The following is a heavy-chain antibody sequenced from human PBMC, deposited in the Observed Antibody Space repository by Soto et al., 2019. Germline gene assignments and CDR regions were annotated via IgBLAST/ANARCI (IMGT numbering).Heavy chain of an antibody. V-gene: IGHV1-18*01. J-gene: IGHJ4*01. Sequence: ASVKVSCKASGYTFDVFGIAWVRQAPGQGLEWMGWIRPYTGTPHYSQKFQGRATMTRDTSTSTAYLELRSLTSDDTAMYYCARPSNESSRHYFDSWRQGTLVTVSS. CDR1: GYTFDVFG. CDR2: IRPYTGTP. CDR3: ARPSNESSRHYFDS. D-gene: IGHD1-26*01.